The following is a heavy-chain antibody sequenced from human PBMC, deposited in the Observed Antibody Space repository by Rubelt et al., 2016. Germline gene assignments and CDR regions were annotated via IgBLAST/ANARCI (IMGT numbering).Heavy chain of an antibody. J-gene: IGHJ4*02. CDR3: ARDPGQGFYYFDY. Sequence: QPGGSLSLSCEASGFTLGGHAMNWVRQVPGKGLEWISYISSSSGNIWYADSVKGRFTVSRDNAKNSLYLQMNSLRAEDTAVYYCARDPGQGFYYFDYWGQGTLVTVSS. CDR1: GFTLGGHA. V-gene: IGHV3-48*01. CDR2: ISSSSGNI.